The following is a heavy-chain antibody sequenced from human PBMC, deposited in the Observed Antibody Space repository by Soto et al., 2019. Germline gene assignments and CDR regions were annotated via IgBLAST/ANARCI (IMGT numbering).Heavy chain of an antibody. J-gene: IGHJ4*02. D-gene: IGHD3-10*01. CDR3: ARGARFGELLASFDY. Sequence: TLSLTCAVYGGSFSGYYWSWIRQPPGKGLEWIGEINHSGSTNYNPSLKSRVTISVDTSKNQFSLYLQMNSLRAEDTALYHCARGARFGELLASFDYWGQGTLVTVSS. CDR2: INHSGST. V-gene: IGHV4-34*01. CDR1: GGSFSGYY.